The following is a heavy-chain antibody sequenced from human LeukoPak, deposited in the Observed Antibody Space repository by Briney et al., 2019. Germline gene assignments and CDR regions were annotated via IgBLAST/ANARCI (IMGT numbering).Heavy chain of an antibody. J-gene: IGHJ4*02. CDR3: AKSLPWGGGDYVPFDY. V-gene: IGHV3-48*01. Sequence: GGSLRLSCAASGFIFSSYSMNWVRQAPGKGLEWVSYIRSSGAPIHYADSVKGRFTISRDNAKNSVYLQMNSLRVEDTAVYYCAKSLPWGGGDYVPFDYWGQGTLVTVSS. CDR2: IRSSGAPI. CDR1: GFIFSSYS. D-gene: IGHD4-17*01.